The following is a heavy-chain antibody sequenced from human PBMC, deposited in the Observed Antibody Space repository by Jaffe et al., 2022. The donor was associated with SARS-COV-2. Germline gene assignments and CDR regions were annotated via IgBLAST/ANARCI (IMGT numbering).Heavy chain of an antibody. J-gene: IGHJ4*02. D-gene: IGHD3-9*01. V-gene: IGHV3-33*01. Sequence: QVQLVESGGGVVQPGRSLRLSCAASGFTFSSYGMHWVRQAPGKGLEWVAVIWYDGSNKYYADSVKGRFTISRDNSKNTLYLQMNSLRAEDTAVYYCASGRASYYDIFSHFDYWGQGTLVTVSS. CDR3: ASGRASYYDIFSHFDY. CDR1: GFTFSSYG. CDR2: IWYDGSNK.